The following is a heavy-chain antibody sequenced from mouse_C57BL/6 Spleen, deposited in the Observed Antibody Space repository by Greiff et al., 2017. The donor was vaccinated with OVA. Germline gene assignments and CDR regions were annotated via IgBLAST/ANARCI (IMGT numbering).Heavy chain of an antibody. CDR2: IDPETGGT. D-gene: IGHD2-4*01. Sequence: VQLQQSGAELVRPGASVTLSCKASGYTFTDYEMHWVKQTPVHGLEWIGAIDPETGGTAYNQKFKGKAILTADKSSSTAYMELRSLTSEDSAVYYCTIYDNDERPFAYWGQGTLVTVSA. J-gene: IGHJ3*01. CDR1: GYTFTDYE. CDR3: TIYDNDERPFAY. V-gene: IGHV1-15*01.